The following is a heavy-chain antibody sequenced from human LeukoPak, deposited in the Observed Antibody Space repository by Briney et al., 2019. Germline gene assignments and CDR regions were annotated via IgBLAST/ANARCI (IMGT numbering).Heavy chain of an antibody. CDR2: INPNSGGT. J-gene: IGHJ4*02. D-gene: IGHD2-2*01. CDR3: ARERRYCSSTSCYLGY. CDR1: GYTFTGYY. Sequence: ASVKVSCKASGYTFTGYYMHWVRQAPGQGLEWMGRINPNSGGTNYAQKFQGRVTMTRDTSISTAYMELSRLRSDDTAVYYCARERRYCSSTSCYLGYWGQGTLVTVSS. V-gene: IGHV1-2*06.